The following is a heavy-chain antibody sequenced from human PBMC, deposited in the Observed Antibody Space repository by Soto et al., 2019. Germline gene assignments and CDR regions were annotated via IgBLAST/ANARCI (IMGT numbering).Heavy chain of an antibody. CDR3: AKDLGGYCTNGVCYTSYYGMDV. V-gene: IGHV3-43*01. Sequence: EVQLVESGGVVVQPGGSLRLSCAASGFTFDDYTMHWVRQAPGKGLEWVSLISWDGGSTYYADSVKGRFTISRDNSKNSLYLQMNSLRTEDTALYYCAKDLGGYCTNGVCYTSYYGMDVWGQGTTVTVSS. CDR2: ISWDGGST. J-gene: IGHJ6*02. CDR1: GFTFDDYT. D-gene: IGHD2-8*01.